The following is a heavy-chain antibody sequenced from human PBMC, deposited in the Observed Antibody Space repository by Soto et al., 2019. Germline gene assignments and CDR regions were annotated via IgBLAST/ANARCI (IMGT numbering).Heavy chain of an antibody. V-gene: IGHV1-8*02. Sequence: QVQLVQSGAEVKKPGASVKVSCKASGYTFTSYDINWVRQAPGQGLEWVGWMTPNSGDTGYAQTFQGRVTLTRDTSRSPAYMELSSLTSEDTAVYYWARNLYNTGSFDHWGQGTLVTVSS. CDR1: GYTFTSYD. D-gene: IGHD1-20*01. J-gene: IGHJ4*02. CDR3: ARNLYNTGSFDH. CDR2: MTPNSGDT.